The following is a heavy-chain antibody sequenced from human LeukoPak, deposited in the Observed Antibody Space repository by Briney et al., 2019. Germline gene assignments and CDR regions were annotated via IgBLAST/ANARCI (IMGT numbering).Heavy chain of an antibody. CDR2: ICYDGSNN. Sequence: PAGSLRLSCAASGFTFSSYGMHWIRQAPGKGLEWVAVICYDGSNNYYADSVKGRFTISRDNSKNTPYLQINSLTAEDTAVYYCARESLFRGALWGQGTLVTVSS. J-gene: IGHJ4*02. V-gene: IGHV3-33*01. CDR3: ARESLFRGAL. D-gene: IGHD3-10*01. CDR1: GFTFSSYG.